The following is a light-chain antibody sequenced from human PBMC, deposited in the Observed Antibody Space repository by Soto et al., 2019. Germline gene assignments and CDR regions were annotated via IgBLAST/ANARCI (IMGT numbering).Light chain of an antibody. Sequence: QSALTQLASVSGSPGQSITISCTGTSSDVGSYNLVSWYQHHPGKAPKLIIYEASERPSGVSSRFSGSKSGNTASLTISGLQAEDEADYYCCSFAGSNIHVLFGGGTKLTVL. CDR1: SSDVGSYNL. CDR2: EAS. CDR3: CSFAGSNIHVL. V-gene: IGLV2-23*01. J-gene: IGLJ2*01.